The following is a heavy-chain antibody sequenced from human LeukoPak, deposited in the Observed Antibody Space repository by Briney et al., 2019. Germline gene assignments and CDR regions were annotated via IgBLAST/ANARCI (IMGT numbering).Heavy chain of an antibody. J-gene: IGHJ6*02. V-gene: IGHV1-18*01. Sequence: ASVKVSCKASGYTFTSYGISWVRHAPGQGLELMGWISAYNGNTNYSQKLQNRVTITTDTSTNTAYLELRSLRSDDTGVYYCALGGGGVVVPAAIRNYYYYGMDVWGQGTTVTVSS. CDR2: ISAYNGNT. CDR1: GYTFTSYG. CDR3: ALGGGGVVVPAAIRNYYYYGMDV. D-gene: IGHD2-2*02.